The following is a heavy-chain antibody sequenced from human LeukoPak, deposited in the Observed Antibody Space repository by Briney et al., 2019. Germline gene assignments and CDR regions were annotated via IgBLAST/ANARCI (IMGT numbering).Heavy chain of an antibody. V-gene: IGHV1-2*06. Sequence: ASVKVSCKASGYTFAAYFIHWVRQAPGQGLEWMGRINPNGGDTNYAQKFQGRVTMTGDTSISTAYMEMSSLRSDDTAMYYCARVGFTSSWSNFDYWGQGTLVTVSS. CDR2: INPNGGDT. J-gene: IGHJ4*02. CDR1: GYTFAAYF. CDR3: ARVGFTSSWSNFDY. D-gene: IGHD6-13*01.